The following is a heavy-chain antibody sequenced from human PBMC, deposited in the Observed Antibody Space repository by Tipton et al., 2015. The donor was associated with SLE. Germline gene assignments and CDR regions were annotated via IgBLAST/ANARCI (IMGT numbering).Heavy chain of an antibody. D-gene: IGHD4-17*01. V-gene: IGHV4-59*11. CDR3: ARDPFPTVTTGAFDI. J-gene: IGHJ3*02. CDR2: IYYSGST. CDR1: GGSISSHY. Sequence: LRLSCTVSGGSISSHYWSWIRPPPGKGLEWIGYIYYSGSTNYNPSLKSRVTISVDTSKNQISLKLSSVTAADTAVYYCARDPFPTVTTGAFDIWGQGTMVTVSS.